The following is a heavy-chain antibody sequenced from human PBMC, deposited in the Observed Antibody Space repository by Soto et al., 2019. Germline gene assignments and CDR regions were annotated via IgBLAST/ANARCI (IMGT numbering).Heavy chain of an antibody. CDR3: VRDTLGPFDY. CDR2: IKQDGSEK. D-gene: IGHD2-15*01. J-gene: IGHJ4*02. CDR1: GFTFSNYW. V-gene: IGHV3-7*01. Sequence: EVQLVESGGGLVQPGGSLRLSCAASGFTFSNYWMGWVRQAPGKGLEWVANIKQDGSEKYYVDSVKGQFTISRDNAKNSLYLQMNCLRAEDTSLYYYVRDTLGPFDYWGQGNLVTVSS.